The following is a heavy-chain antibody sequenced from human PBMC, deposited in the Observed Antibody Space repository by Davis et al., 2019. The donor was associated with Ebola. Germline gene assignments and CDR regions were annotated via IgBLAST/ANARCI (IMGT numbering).Heavy chain of an antibody. CDR1: GFTFSSTP. D-gene: IGHD2-2*01. V-gene: IGHV3-23*01. CDR3: AKGLYCSSTTCHEGGWFGP. Sequence: PGGSLRLSCTTSGFTFSSTPMNWVRQAPGKGPEWLSTISLSPGIPIYYADSVKGRFTISRDNSNNTVYLQMHSLRAEDTAVYYCAKGLYCSSTTCHEGGWFGPWGQGTLVTVSP. J-gene: IGHJ5*02. CDR2: ISLSPGIPI.